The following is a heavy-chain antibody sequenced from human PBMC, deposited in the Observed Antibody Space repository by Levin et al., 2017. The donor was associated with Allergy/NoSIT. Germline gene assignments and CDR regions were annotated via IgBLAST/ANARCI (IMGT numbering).Heavy chain of an antibody. CDR1: GGYISTTYPY. CDR3: VRVWSTVQPGASLDY. D-gene: IGHD1-14*01. V-gene: IGHV4-39*01. CDR2: VYYDGST. J-gene: IGHJ4*02. Sequence: SETLSLTCSVSGGYISTTYPYWGWVRQAPGIGLEWIGSVYYDGSTYYNPSLESRVTISVDTSKTQFSLEVRSVTAADTAVYYCVRVWSTVQPGASLDYWGQGALVIVSS.